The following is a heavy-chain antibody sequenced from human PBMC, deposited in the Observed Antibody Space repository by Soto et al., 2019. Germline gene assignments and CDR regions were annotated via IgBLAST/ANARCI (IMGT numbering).Heavy chain of an antibody. D-gene: IGHD3-10*01. CDR3: ARDREGYYGSGSYAYYGMDV. CDR1: GGSISSGGYY. J-gene: IGHJ6*02. V-gene: IGHV4-61*08. CDR2: IYYIGST. Sequence: SETLSLTCTVSGGSISSGGYYWSWIRQHPGKGLEWIGYIYYIGSTNYNPSLKSRVTISVDTSKNQFSLKLSSVTAADTAVYYCARDREGYYGSGSYAYYGMDVWGQGTTVTVSS.